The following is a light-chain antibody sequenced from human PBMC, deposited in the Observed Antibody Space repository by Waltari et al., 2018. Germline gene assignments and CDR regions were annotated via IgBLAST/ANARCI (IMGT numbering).Light chain of an antibody. J-gene: IGKJ4*01. CDR1: RNVNTY. CDR3: QQSDNTPLT. Sequence: DTQMTQSPSPLSASVGDRVTITCGASRNVNTYLNWFHQKPGKAPKPLIYAASSLEGGVPLRFMGIGSGTDFTLTISKLRPEDAGTFYCQQSDNTPLTFGGGTKVEI. V-gene: IGKV1-39*01. CDR2: AAS.